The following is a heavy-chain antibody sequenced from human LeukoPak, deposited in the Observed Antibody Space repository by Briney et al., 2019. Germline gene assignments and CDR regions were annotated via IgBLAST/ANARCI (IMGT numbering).Heavy chain of an antibody. J-gene: IGHJ4*02. V-gene: IGHV3-43*02. D-gene: IGHD5-18*01. Sequence: GGSLRLSCAASGFTFDDYAMHWVRQAPGKGLEWVSLISGDGGGTYYADSVKGRFTISRDNSKNSLYLQMNSLRTEDTALYHCAEARIGYSYGIVDNWGQGTLVTVSS. CDR1: GFTFDDYA. CDR3: AEARIGYSYGIVDN. CDR2: ISGDGGGT.